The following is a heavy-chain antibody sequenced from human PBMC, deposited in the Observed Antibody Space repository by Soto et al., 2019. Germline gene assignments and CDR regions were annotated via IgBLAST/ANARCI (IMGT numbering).Heavy chain of an antibody. J-gene: IGHJ6*02. Sequence: ASVKVSCKASGYTFTGYYMHWVRQAPGQGLEWMGWINPNSGGTNYAQKFQGWVTMTRDTSISTAYMELSRLRSDDTAVYYCARGGSSRILDGVTPYGMDVWGQGTTVTVSS. D-gene: IGHD6-13*01. V-gene: IGHV1-2*04. CDR3: ARGGSSRILDGVTPYGMDV. CDR2: INPNSGGT. CDR1: GYTFTGYY.